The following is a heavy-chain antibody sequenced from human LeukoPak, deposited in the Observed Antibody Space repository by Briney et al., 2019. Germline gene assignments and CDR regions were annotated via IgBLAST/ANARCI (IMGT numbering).Heavy chain of an antibody. CDR2: IKQDGSEK. V-gene: IGHV3-7*01. D-gene: IGHD3-10*01. J-gene: IGHJ6*02. CDR3: ARRGLRSQSGKPYYGSDV. CDR1: EFTFSNYW. Sequence: GGSLRLSCAASEFTFSNYWMSWVRQAPGKGLDWVANIKQDGSEKQYVESVKGRFTISRDNAKNSLYLQMNSLRAEDTAVYYCARRGLRSQSGKPYYGSDVWGQGTTDTVSS.